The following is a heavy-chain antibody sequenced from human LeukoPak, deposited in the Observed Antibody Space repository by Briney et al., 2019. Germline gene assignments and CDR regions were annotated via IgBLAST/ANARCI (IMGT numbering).Heavy chain of an antibody. Sequence: SQTLSLTCAVSGGSISSGGYSWSWIRQPPGKGLEWIGYIYHSGSTYYNPSLKSRVTISVDRSKNQFSLKLSSVTAADTAVYYCARLLIASAGLNWFDPWGQGTLVTVSS. V-gene: IGHV4-30-2*01. CDR2: IYHSGST. J-gene: IGHJ5*02. CDR1: GGSISSGGYS. D-gene: IGHD6-13*01. CDR3: ARLLIASAGLNWFDP.